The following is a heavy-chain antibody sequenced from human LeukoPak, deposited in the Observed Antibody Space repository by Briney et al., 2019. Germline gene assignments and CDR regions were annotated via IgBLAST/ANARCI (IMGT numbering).Heavy chain of an antibody. CDR3: ARGGRGAVVPAD. J-gene: IGHJ4*02. D-gene: IGHD2-2*01. Sequence: VASVKVSCKASGYTFTGYYMHWVRQAPGQGLEWMGWINPNSGGTNYAQKFQGRVTMTRNTSISTAYMELSSLRSEDTAVYYCARGGRGAVVPADWGQGTLVTVSS. V-gene: IGHV1-2*02. CDR1: GYTFTGYY. CDR2: INPNSGGT.